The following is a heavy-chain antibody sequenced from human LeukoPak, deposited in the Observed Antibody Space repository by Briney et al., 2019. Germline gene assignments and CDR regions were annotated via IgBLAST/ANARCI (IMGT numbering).Heavy chain of an antibody. J-gene: IGHJ4*02. D-gene: IGHD1-26*01. CDR1: GFTFSSYA. CDR3: AKVRVGATTCYFDY. CDR2: ISGSGGST. Sequence: PGGSLRLSCAASGFTFSSYAMSWVRQAPGKGLEWVSAISGSGGSTYYADSVKGRFTISRDNSKNTLYMQMNSLRAEDTAVYYCAKVRVGATTCYFDYWGQGTLVTVSS. V-gene: IGHV3-23*01.